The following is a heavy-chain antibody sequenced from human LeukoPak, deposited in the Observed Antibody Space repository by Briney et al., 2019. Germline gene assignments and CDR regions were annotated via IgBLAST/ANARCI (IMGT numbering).Heavy chain of an antibody. V-gene: IGHV1-69*13. D-gene: IGHD3-22*01. CDR3: ARGFITMITSYYFDY. Sequence: RASVKVSCKASGYTFTGYHMHWVRQAPGQGLEWMGGIIPIFGTANYAQKFQGRVTITADESTSTAYMELSSLRSEDTAVYYCARGFITMITSYYFDYWGQGTLVTVSS. CDR2: IIPIFGTA. J-gene: IGHJ4*02. CDR1: GYTFTGYH.